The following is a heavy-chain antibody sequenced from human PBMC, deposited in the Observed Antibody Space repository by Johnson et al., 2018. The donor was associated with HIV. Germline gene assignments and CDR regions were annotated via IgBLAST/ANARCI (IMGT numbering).Heavy chain of an antibody. CDR2: ISWNSGSI. V-gene: IGHV3-9*01. D-gene: IGHD6-13*01. CDR3: AREKGAKGSSPSAFDI. CDR1: GFRFDDYA. J-gene: IGHJ3*02. Sequence: VQLVESGGGLVQPGGSLRLSCAASGFRFDDYAMHWVRQAPGKGLEWVSGISWNSGSIGYADSVKGRFTISRDNAKNSMYLEMNSLRAGDTAVYYCAREKGAKGSSPSAFDIWGQGTMVTVSS.